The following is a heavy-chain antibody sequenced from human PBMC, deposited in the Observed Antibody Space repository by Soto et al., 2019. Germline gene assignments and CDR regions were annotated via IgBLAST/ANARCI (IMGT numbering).Heavy chain of an antibody. CDR2: IISSSSYI. Sequence: PWWSLRLSCAASGFTFSSYSMNWVRQTPGKGLEWVSSIISSSSYIYYADSVKGRFTISRDNAKNSLYLQMNSLRAEDTAVYYCARDEDVVVPAAGSLPLLYYYYGMDVWGQGTTVTVSS. D-gene: IGHD2-2*01. J-gene: IGHJ6*02. CDR1: GFTFSSYS. V-gene: IGHV3-21*01. CDR3: ARDEDVVVPAAGSLPLLYYYYGMDV.